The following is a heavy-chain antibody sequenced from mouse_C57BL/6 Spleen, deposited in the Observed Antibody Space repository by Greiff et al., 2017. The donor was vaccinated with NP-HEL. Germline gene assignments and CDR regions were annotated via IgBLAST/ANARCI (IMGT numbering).Heavy chain of an antibody. CDR1: GYAFSSYW. J-gene: IGHJ1*03. D-gene: IGHD1-1*01. V-gene: IGHV1-80*01. CDR2: IYPGDGDT. CDR3: ARGDYGSTHWYFDV. Sequence: VQLQQSGAELVKPGASVKISCKASGYAFSSYWMNWVKQRPGKGLEWIGQIYPGDGDTNYNGKFKGKATLTADKSSSTAYMQLSSLTSEDSAVYVCARGDYGSTHWYFDVWGTGTTVTVSS.